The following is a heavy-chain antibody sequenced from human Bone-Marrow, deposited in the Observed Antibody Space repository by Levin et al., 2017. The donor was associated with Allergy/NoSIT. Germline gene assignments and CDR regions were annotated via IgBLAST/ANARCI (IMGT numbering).Heavy chain of an antibody. J-gene: IGHJ3*01. D-gene: IGHD3-10*01. CDR2: IYYSGTT. CDR3: ARPHGPYGGSYLES. Sequence: SETLSLTCTVSGDSVSSGPYSWGWIRQPPGRGLEWIGSIYYSGTTDYNPSLKSRVTISVDTSKNQFSLKLRSVTAADTAVYFCARPHGPYGGSYLESWGQGTMVTVSS. CDR1: GDSVSSGPYS. V-gene: IGHV4-39*01.